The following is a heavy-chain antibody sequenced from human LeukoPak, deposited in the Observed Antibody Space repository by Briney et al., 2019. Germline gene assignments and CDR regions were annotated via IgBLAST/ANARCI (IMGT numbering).Heavy chain of an antibody. D-gene: IGHD3-3*01. Sequence: PSETLSLTCAVYGGSFSGYYWSWIRQPPGKGLEWIGEINHSGSTNYNPSLKSRVTISVDTSKNQFSLKLSSVTAAGTAVYYCARRSWYYDFWSGYYSDDAFDIWGQGTMVTVSS. J-gene: IGHJ3*02. V-gene: IGHV4-34*01. CDR3: ARRSWYYDFWSGYYSDDAFDI. CDR1: GGSFSGYY. CDR2: INHSGST.